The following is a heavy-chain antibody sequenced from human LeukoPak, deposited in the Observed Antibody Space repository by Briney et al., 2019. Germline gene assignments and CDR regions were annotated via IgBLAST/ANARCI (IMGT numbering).Heavy chain of an antibody. D-gene: IGHD3-16*01. J-gene: IGHJ4*02. Sequence: GGSLRLSCAASGITVSTNYMSWVRQAPGKGLEWVSVIYSDGSTSYADSVKGRFTLSRDNSKNTVYLQVSSLRVEDTAVYYCFNYACWGQGTLVTVSS. CDR1: GITVSTNY. CDR3: FNYAC. V-gene: IGHV3-66*01. CDR2: IYSDGST.